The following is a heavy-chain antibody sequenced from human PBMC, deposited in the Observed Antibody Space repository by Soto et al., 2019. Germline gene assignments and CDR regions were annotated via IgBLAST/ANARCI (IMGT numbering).Heavy chain of an antibody. CDR2: IYTSGST. Sequence: KPSETLSLTCTVSGGSISSYYWSWIRQPAGKGLEWIGRIYTSGSTNYNPSLKSRVTMSVDTSKNQFSLKLSSVTAADTAVYYCARDLGTTPPYYYYGMDVWGQGTTVTVSS. CDR3: ARDLGTTPPYYYYGMDV. V-gene: IGHV4-4*07. D-gene: IGHD3-16*01. J-gene: IGHJ6*02. CDR1: GGSISSYY.